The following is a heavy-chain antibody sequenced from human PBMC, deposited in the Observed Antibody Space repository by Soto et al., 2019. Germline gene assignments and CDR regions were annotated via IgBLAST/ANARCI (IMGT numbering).Heavy chain of an antibody. Sequence: ASVKVSCKASGYTFTSYGISWVRQAPGQGLEWMGWISAYNGNTNYAQKLQGRVTMTTDTSTSTAYMELSSLRSDDTAVYYCATGVNLSVADTDLFDPRRQGTLVTVSA. CDR2: ISAYNGNT. V-gene: IGHV1-18*01. D-gene: IGHD2-8*02. CDR3: ATGVNLSVADTDLFDP. CDR1: GYTFTSYG. J-gene: IGHJ5*02.